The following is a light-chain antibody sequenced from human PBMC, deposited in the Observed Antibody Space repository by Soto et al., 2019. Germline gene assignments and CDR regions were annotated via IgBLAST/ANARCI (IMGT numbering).Light chain of an antibody. V-gene: IGKV3-20*01. CDR3: QQYGSSPVT. CDR1: QSVSSNY. J-gene: IGKJ5*01. Sequence: EIVMTQSPGTLSLSPGERAPLSYRASQSVSSNYLAWYHQKPGQAPRLLIYGASSRATGIPDRFSGSGSGTDFTLTISRLEPEDFAVYYCQQYGSSPVTFGQGTRLEIK. CDR2: GAS.